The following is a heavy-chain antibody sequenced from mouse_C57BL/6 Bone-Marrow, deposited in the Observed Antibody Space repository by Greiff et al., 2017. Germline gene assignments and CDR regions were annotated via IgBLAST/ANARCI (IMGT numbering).Heavy chain of an antibody. D-gene: IGHD2-3*01. CDR2: IDPSDSYT. Sequence: QVQLQQPGAELVMPGASVKLSCKASGYTFTSYWMHWVKQRPGQGLEWIGEIDPSDSYTNYNQKFKGKSTLTVDKSSSTAYMQLSSLTAEDSAVYYCARLGGGYYTWFAYWGQGTLVTVSA. CDR3: ARLGGGYYTWFAY. V-gene: IGHV1-69*01. CDR1: GYTFTSYW. J-gene: IGHJ3*01.